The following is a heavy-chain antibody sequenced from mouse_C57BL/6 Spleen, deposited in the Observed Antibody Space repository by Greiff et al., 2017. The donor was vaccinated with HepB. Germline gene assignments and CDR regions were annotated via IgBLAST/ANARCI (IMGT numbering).Heavy chain of an antibody. Sequence: QVQLQQPGAELVKPGASVKLSCKASGYTFTSYWMHWGKQRPGQGLEWIGMIHPNSGSTNYNEKFKSKATLTVDKSSSTAYMQLSSLTSEDSAVYYCARENSYYFDYWGQGTTLTVSS. J-gene: IGHJ2*01. CDR3: ARENSYYFDY. CDR2: IHPNSGST. CDR1: GYTFTSYW. V-gene: IGHV1-64*01.